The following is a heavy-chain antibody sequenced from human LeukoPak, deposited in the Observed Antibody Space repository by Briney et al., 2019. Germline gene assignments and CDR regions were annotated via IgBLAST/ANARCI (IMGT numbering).Heavy chain of an antibody. CDR3: AVHPHGQQLALGYFDY. CDR2: MSYDGSNK. J-gene: IGHJ4*02. Sequence: PGRSLRLSCAASGFTFSSYGMHWVRQAPGKGLEWVAVMSYDGSNKYYADSVKGRFTISRDNSKNTLYLQMNSLRAEDTAVYYCAVHPHGQQLALGYFDYWGQGTLVTVSS. D-gene: IGHD6-13*01. V-gene: IGHV3-30*03. CDR1: GFTFSSYG.